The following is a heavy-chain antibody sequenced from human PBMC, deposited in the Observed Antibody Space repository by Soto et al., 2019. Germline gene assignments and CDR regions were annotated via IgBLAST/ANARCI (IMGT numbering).Heavy chain of an antibody. CDR2: IYWNDDK. CDR1: GFSLSTSGVG. D-gene: IGHD6-13*01. J-gene: IGHJ6*02. CDR3: AHSIAAAGTPPRISYYGMDV. V-gene: IGHV2-5*01. Sequence: SGPTLVNPTQTLTLTCTFSGFSLSTSGVGVGWIRQPPGKALEWLALIYWNDDKRYSPSLKSRLTITKDTSKNQVVLTMTNMDPVDTATYYCAHSIAAAGTPPRISYYGMDVWGQGTTVTVSS.